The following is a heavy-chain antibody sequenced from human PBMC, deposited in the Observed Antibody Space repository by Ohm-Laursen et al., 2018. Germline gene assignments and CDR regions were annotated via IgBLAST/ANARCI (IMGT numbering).Heavy chain of an antibody. D-gene: IGHD3-9*01. V-gene: IGHV3-53*01. CDR1: GFIVNNNY. CDR3: ARDIGSGYGYLKGFDI. Sequence: SLRLSCAASGFIVNNNYMTWVRQAPGKGLEWVSLIYSGGATFYADSVKGRFTISRDDAKKSLYLQMHSLRGEDTAVYFCARDIGSGYGYLKGFDIWGRGTLVTVSS. CDR2: IYSGGAT. J-gene: IGHJ2*01.